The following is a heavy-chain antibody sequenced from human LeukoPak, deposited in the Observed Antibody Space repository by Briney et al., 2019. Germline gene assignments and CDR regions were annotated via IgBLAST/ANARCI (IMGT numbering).Heavy chain of an antibody. CDR2: MNPNSGNT. J-gene: IGHJ1*01. D-gene: IGHD1-26*01. CDR3: ARGLVGATAYFQH. V-gene: IGHV1-8*03. Sequence: ASVKVSCKASGYMFTSYDINWVRQATGQGLEWMGWMNPNSGNTGYAQKFQGRVTITRTTSIGTAYMELSSLRSEDTAVYYCARGLVGATAYFQHWGLGTLVTVSS. CDR1: GYMFTSYD.